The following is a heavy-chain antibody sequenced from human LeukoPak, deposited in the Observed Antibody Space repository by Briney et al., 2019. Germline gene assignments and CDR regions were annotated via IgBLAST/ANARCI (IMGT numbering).Heavy chain of an antibody. CDR3: ARDRAMVRGWPGL. J-gene: IGHJ4*02. D-gene: IGHD3-10*01. V-gene: IGHV4-34*01. Sequence: ASETLSLTCAVYGGSFSGYYWSWIRQPPGKGLEWIGSIYYSGSTYYNPSLKSRVTISVDTSKNQFSLKLSSVTAADTAVYYCARDRAMVRGWPGLWGQETLVTVSS. CDR2: IYYSGST. CDR1: GGSFSGYY.